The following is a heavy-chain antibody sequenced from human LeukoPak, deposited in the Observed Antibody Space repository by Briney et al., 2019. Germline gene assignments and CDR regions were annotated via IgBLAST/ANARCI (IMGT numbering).Heavy chain of an antibody. V-gene: IGHV3-15*01. CDR1: GFTFNKAW. CDR3: TTSGSYFDY. D-gene: IGHD1-26*01. J-gene: IGHJ4*02. CDR2: IKSITDGGTT. Sequence: SGGSLRLSCAASGFTFNKAWMSWVRQAPGKGLEWIARIKSITDGGTTDYAAPVKDRFTISRDDPKTTLFLQMNSLKTEDTAVYYCTTSGSYFDYWGQGTLVTVSS.